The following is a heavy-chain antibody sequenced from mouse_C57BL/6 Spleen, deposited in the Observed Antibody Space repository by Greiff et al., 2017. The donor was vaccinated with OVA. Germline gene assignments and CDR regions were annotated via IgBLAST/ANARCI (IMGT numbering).Heavy chain of an antibody. CDR3: AREGGYYSNSYAMDY. CDR2: INPNNGGT. V-gene: IGHV1-26*01. Sequence: EVQLQQSGPELVKPGASVKISCKASGYTFTDYYMNWVKQSHGKSLEWIGDINPNNGGTSYNQKFKGKATLTVDKSSSTAYMELRSLTSEDSAVYYCAREGGYYSNSYAMDYWGQGTSVTVSS. D-gene: IGHD2-5*01. J-gene: IGHJ4*01. CDR1: GYTFTDYY.